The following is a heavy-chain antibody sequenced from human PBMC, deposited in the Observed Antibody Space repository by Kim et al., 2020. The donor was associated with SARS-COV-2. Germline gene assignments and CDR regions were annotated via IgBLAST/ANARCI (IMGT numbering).Heavy chain of an antibody. CDR1: GGSISSYY. J-gene: IGHJ3*02. Sequence: SETLSLTCTVSGGSISSYYWSWIRQPPGKGLEWIGYIYYSGSTNYNPSLKSRVTISVDTSKNQFSLKLSSVTAADTAVYYCARVHRITIFGVVIIDAFDIWGQATMVTVSS. D-gene: IGHD3-3*01. CDR3: ARVHRITIFGVVIIDAFDI. CDR2: IYYSGST. V-gene: IGHV4-59*08.